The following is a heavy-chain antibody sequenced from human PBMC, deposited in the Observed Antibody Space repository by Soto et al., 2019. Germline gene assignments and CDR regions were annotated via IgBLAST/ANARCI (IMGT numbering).Heavy chain of an antibody. V-gene: IGHV5-51*01. D-gene: IGHD6-19*01. J-gene: IGHJ4*02. CDR3: AKGGYGSGWPYYFEQ. CDR2: IYPDDSDT. Sequence: GESLKISCKGSGYRFSGYWIAWVRQMPGKGLEWMGFIYPDDSDTRYSPSFQGQVTISVDKSISTAYLQWSSLKASDTAMYYCAKGGYGSGWPYYFEQWGQGTLVTVS. CDR1: GYRFSGYW.